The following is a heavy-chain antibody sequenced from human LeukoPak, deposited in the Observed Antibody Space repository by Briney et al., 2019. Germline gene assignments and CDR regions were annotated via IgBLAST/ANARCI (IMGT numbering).Heavy chain of an antibody. CDR2: INHSGST. V-gene: IGHV4-34*01. Sequence: LETLSLTCAVYGGSFSGYYWSWIRQPPGKGLEWIGEINHSGSTNYNPSLKSRVTISVDTSKNQFSLKLSSVTAADTAVYYCARVYYYDNSGYGKDYFDYWGQGTLVTVSS. CDR3: ARVYYYDNSGYGKDYFDY. J-gene: IGHJ4*02. CDR1: GGSFSGYY. D-gene: IGHD3-22*01.